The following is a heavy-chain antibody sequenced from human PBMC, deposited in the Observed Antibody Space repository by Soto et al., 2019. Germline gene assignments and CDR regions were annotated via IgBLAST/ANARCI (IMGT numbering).Heavy chain of an antibody. CDR2: IFYNGDT. J-gene: IGHJ4*02. D-gene: IGHD4-4*01. V-gene: IGHV4-30-4*01. Sequence: SETLSLTCTVSGGSISNPDHYWSWIHQPPGKGLEWIGSIFYNGDTSYNPSLESRLSISVDTSKNQFSLSLSSVTASDTAVYFCAREGRLQSLDYWGQGTLVTVSS. CDR3: AREGRLQSLDY. CDR1: GGSISNPDHY.